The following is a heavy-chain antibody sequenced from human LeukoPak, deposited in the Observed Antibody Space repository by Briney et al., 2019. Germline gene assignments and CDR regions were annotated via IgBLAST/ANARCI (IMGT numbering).Heavy chain of an antibody. Sequence: PGGSLRLSCAASGFTFKTYWMIWVRRPPGKGLEWVANINQDGSEKYYVDSVKGRFTVSRDNAKNSLYLQLNSLRAEDTAVYYCGTRAYRGQGTLVTVSS. CDR2: INQDGSEK. J-gene: IGHJ4*02. CDR1: GFTFKTYW. V-gene: IGHV3-7*01. CDR3: GTRAY.